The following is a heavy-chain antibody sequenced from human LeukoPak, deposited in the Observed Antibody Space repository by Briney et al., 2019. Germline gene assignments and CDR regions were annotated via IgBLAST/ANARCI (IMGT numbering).Heavy chain of an antibody. D-gene: IGHD3-10*02. CDR2: IKSDGGLT. Sequence: GGSLRLSCAASGFTFSDYWMHWVRQAPGKGLVWVSRIKSDGGLTNYADSVKGRFTISRDNAKNSLYLQMNSLRAEDTAVYYCAELGITMIGGVWGKGTTVTISS. J-gene: IGHJ6*04. CDR1: GFTFSDYW. V-gene: IGHV3-74*01. CDR3: AELGITMIGGV.